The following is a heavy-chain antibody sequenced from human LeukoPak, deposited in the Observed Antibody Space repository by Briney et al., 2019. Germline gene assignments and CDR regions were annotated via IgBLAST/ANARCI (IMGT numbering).Heavy chain of an antibody. D-gene: IGHD2-8*02. Sequence: SGGSLRLSCAASGFTFSSYAMHWVRQAPGKGLEWVSYISSSSSTIYYADSVKGRFTISRDNAKNSLYLQMNSLRAEDTAVYHCARVKVLAGFDYWGQGTLVTVSS. CDR3: ARVKVLAGFDY. J-gene: IGHJ4*02. V-gene: IGHV3-48*01. CDR1: GFTFSSYA. CDR2: ISSSSSTI.